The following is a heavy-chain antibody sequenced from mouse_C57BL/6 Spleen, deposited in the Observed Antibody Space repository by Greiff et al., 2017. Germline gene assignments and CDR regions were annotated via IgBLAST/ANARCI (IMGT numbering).Heavy chain of an antibody. J-gene: IGHJ2*02. V-gene: IGHV1-15*01. D-gene: IGHD1-1*01. CDR1: GYTFTDYE. CDR3: RVTTVVVDFDY. CDR2: IDPETGGT. Sequence: QVQLKESGAELVRPGASVTLSCKASGYTFTDYEMHWVKQTPVPGLEWIGAIDPETGGTAYNQKFKGKAILTAGKSSITAYMALRSLTSEDSAVYYCRVTTVVVDFDYWGQGTSLTVSS.